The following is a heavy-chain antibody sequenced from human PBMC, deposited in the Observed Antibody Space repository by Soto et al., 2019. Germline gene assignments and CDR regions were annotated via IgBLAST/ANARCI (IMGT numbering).Heavy chain of an antibody. D-gene: IGHD3-16*02. V-gene: IGHV3-33*01. Sequence: HPGGSLRLSCAASGFTFSTYGMHWVRQAPGKGLEWVAIIWYDGSKKYYADSVKGRFTISRDNSKNTMYLQMNSLRAEDTAVYYCARDGVWGSYRFDYWGQGTLVTVSS. J-gene: IGHJ4*02. CDR2: IWYDGSKK. CDR3: ARDGVWGSYRFDY. CDR1: GFTFSTYG.